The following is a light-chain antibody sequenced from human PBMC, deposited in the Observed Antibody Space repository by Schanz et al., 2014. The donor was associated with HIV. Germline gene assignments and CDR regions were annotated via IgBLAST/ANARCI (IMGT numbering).Light chain of an antibody. J-gene: IGKJ5*01. V-gene: IGKV3-11*01. CDR3: QHRSDRSIT. CDR1: QSVSRY. CDR2: GAS. Sequence: EIVMTQSPATLSVSPGERATLSCRASQSVSRYLAWYQQNPGQAPRLLIYGASTRATGVPARFSGSGSGTDFTLTISSLKPEDFVVYYCQHRSDRSITFGQGTRLEIK.